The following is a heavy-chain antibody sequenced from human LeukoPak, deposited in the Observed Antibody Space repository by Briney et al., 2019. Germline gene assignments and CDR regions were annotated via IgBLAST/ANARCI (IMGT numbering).Heavy chain of an antibody. CDR3: AKEGAYPIISYDS. CDR1: GFTFSSYW. Sequence: GGSLRLSCAASGFTFSSYWMNWLRQAPGKGLEWVANVKQDGSEKYYVDSVKGRFTISRDNAKNSLYLRMNSLRAEDTAVYYCAKEGAYPIISYDSWGQGALVTVSS. CDR2: VKQDGSEK. V-gene: IGHV3-7*01. D-gene: IGHD1-14*01. J-gene: IGHJ5*01.